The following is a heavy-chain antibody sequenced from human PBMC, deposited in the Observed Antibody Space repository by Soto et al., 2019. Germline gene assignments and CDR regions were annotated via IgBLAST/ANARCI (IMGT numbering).Heavy chain of an antibody. CDR1: GFTLSAYV. V-gene: IGHV3-23*01. J-gene: IGHJ2*01. Sequence: PWGSLRLSCAASGFTLSAYVMSWVRQTPVKGLEWVSAISGDGTRTYYADSVKGRFTVSRDNSKNTLFLQMTSLRADDTAVYYCAKDLAYCSAGYCYKSDYWYFDLWGRGTLVTVSS. CDR3: AKDLAYCSAGYCYKSDYWYFDL. D-gene: IGHD2-15*01. CDR2: ISGDGTRT.